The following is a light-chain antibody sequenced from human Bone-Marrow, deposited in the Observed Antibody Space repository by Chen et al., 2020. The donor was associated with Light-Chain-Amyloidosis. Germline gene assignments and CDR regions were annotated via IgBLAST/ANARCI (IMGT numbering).Light chain of an antibody. Sequence: EIVMTQSPATLSLSPGERATVSCRATYVITSNLAWYQQRPGQAPRLLIYGASTRATGVPARFSGSGSGTSFTLTISSLQPEDFGFYFCQQYNNWPPYTFGQGTKLEI. CDR1: YVITSN. J-gene: IGKJ2*01. CDR3: QQYNNWPPYT. V-gene: IGKV3-15*01. CDR2: GAS.